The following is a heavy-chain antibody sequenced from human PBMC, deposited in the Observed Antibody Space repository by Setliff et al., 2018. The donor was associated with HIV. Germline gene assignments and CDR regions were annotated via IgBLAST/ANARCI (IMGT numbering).Heavy chain of an antibody. V-gene: IGHV5-51*01. Sequence: PGESLKISCKASGYTFTHYWIGWVRQMPGKGLEWMGFVYPGDSDSRYSPSLQGQVTISADTSLKTAHLQWSSLKASDTATYFCVRLNRGSTWSIASDRGFFDPWGQGTLVIVSS. CDR3: VRLNRGSTWSIASDRGFFDP. J-gene: IGHJ5*02. CDR2: VYPGDSDS. CDR1: GYTFTHYW. D-gene: IGHD3-10*01.